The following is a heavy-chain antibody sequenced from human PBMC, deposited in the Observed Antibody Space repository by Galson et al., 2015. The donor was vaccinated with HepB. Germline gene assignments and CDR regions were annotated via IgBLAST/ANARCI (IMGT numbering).Heavy chain of an antibody. D-gene: IGHD3-16*02. Sequence: SVKVSCKASGGTFSSYAISWVRQAPGQGLEWMGGIIPIFGTANYAQKFQGRVTITADESTSTAYMELSSLRSEDTAVYYCARADTYYDYVWGSYRYWYFDYWGQGTLVTVSS. CDR1: GGTFSSYA. CDR2: IIPIFGTA. CDR3: ARADTYYDYVWGSYRYWYFDY. J-gene: IGHJ4*02. V-gene: IGHV1-69*13.